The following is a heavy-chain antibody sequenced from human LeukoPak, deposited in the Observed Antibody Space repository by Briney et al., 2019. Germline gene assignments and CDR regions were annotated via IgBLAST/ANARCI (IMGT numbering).Heavy chain of an antibody. CDR1: RFTLSGYS. D-gene: IGHD3-10*01. CDR3: ARDQLGSYYGANFDY. V-gene: IGHV3-21*01. CDR2: IISSSSYI. J-gene: IGHJ4*02. Sequence: GGSLRLSCAASRFTLSGYSMNWVRQAPGQGLEWVSSIISSSSYIYYADSVKGRFTISRDNDKNSLYLQMNSLRAEDTAVYYCARDQLGSYYGANFDYWGQGTLVTVSS.